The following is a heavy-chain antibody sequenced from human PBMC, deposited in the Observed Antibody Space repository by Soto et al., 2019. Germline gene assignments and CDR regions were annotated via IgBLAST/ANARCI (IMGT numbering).Heavy chain of an antibody. CDR1: GGSISGSYYY. CDR3: AALPPKNWGWRHYYGMDV. Sequence: SETLSLTCAVSGGSISGSYYYWGWLRQSPGKGPEWIGSVFYTGFTSYNPSLESRVSVSVDTSKNQFSLKVSGVSAADTAVYYCAALPPKNWGWRHYYGMDVWGQGTTVTVSS. D-gene: IGHD7-27*01. V-gene: IGHV4-39*01. J-gene: IGHJ6*02. CDR2: VFYTGFT.